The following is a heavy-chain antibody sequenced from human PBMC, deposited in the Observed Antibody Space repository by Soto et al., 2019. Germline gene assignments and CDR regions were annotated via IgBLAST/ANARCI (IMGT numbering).Heavy chain of an antibody. Sequence: PGESLKISCKGSGYRFTSYWIGWVRQMPGKGLEWMGIIYPGDSDTRYSPSFQGQVTISADKSISTAYLQWSSLKASDTAMYYCARSRRGAYSSGWYSLSGYYNYGIDVWGQGTKVTVSS. CDR2: IYPGDSDT. CDR3: ARSRRGAYSSGWYSLSGYYNYGIDV. D-gene: IGHD6-19*01. V-gene: IGHV5-51*01. CDR1: GYRFTSYW. J-gene: IGHJ6*02.